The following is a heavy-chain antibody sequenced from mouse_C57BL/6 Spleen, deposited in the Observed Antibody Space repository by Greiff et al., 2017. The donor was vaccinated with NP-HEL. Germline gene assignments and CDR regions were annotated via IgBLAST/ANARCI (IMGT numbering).Heavy chain of an antibody. CDR3: AMNYGTDWYFDV. J-gene: IGHJ1*03. D-gene: IGHD1-1*01. Sequence: VQLQQSGGGLVKPGGSLKLSCAASGFTFSDYGMHWVRQAPEKGLEWVAYISSGSSTNYYADTVKGRFTISRDNAKNTLFLQMTSLRSEDTAMYYCAMNYGTDWYFDVWGTGTTVTVSS. CDR1: GFTFSDYG. V-gene: IGHV5-17*01. CDR2: ISSGSSTN.